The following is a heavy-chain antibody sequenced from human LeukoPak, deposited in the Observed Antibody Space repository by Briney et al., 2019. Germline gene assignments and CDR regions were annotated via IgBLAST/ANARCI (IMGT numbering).Heavy chain of an antibody. D-gene: IGHD3-22*01. CDR3: ARHLGYRYYFDY. CDR1: GFTFSSYS. CDR2: ISSSSSYI. V-gene: IGHV3-21*01. Sequence: GGSLRLSCAASGFTFSSYSMNWVRQAPGKGLEWVSSISSSSSYIYYADSVKGRFTISRDNAKNSLYLQMNSLRAEDTAVYYCARHLGYRYYFDYWGQGTLVTVSS. J-gene: IGHJ4*02.